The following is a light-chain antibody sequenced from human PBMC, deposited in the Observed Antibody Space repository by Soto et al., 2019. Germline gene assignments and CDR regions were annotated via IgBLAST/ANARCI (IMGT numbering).Light chain of an antibody. Sequence: EIVMTQSPATLSVSPGERATLPCRASQSVGSNLAWYQKTPGQAPRLLIYGASTRATVIPARFSGSGSGTEFTLTISILQSEDFEVYYCQQYDNWWTFGQGTRVEIK. CDR1: QSVGSN. CDR2: GAS. V-gene: IGKV3-15*01. CDR3: QQYDNWWT. J-gene: IGKJ1*01.